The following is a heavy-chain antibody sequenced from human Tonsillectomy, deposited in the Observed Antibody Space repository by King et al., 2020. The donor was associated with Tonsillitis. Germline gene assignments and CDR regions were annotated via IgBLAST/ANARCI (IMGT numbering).Heavy chain of an antibody. J-gene: IGHJ3*02. D-gene: IGHD1-20*01. CDR3: ARVGNWNAFHRSVAFDI. V-gene: IGHV4-34*01. Sequence: VQLQQWGAGLLKPSETLSLTCAVYGGSFSNSYWSWIRQPPGKGLEWIGEINHSGSTNYNPSLKSRVTVSADMSKTQFSLTLNSVTAADTAVYYCARVGNWNAFHRSVAFDIWGQGTMVTVSS. CDR2: INHSGST. CDR1: GGSFSNSY.